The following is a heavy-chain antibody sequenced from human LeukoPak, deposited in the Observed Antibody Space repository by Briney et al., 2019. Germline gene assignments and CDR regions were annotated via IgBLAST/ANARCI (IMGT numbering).Heavy chain of an antibody. CDR3: AKAKAAAGTGGDY. CDR1: GFTFSGSA. J-gene: IGHJ4*02. Sequence: PGGSLRLSCAASGFTFSGSAMHWVRQASGKGLEWVSAISGSGGSTYYADSVKGRFTISRDNSKNTLYLQMNSLRAEDTAVYYCAKAKAAAGTGGDYWGQGTLVTVSS. CDR2: ISGSGGST. D-gene: IGHD6-13*01. V-gene: IGHV3-23*01.